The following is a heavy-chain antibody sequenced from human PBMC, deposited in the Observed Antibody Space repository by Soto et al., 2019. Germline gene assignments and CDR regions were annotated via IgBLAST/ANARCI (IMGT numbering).Heavy chain of an antibody. CDR3: ATPTVTIKRYYYYGMDV. D-gene: IGHD4-17*01. V-gene: IGHV4-39*01. CDR1: GGSISSSSYY. CDR2: IYYSGST. Sequence: TSETLSLTCTVSGGSISSSSYYWGWIRQPPGKGLEWIGSIYYSGSTYYNPSLKSRVTISVDTSKNQFSLKLSSVTAADTAVYYCATPTVTIKRYYYYGMDVWGQGTTVTVSS. J-gene: IGHJ6*02.